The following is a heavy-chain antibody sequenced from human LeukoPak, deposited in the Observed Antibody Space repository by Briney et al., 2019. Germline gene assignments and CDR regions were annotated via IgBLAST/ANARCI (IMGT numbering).Heavy chain of an antibody. CDR1: GYTFTSYD. CDR3: ARGRGFCSSTSCYNWFDP. V-gene: IGHV1-8*01. CDR2: MNPNSGNT. D-gene: IGHD2-2*01. J-gene: IGHJ5*02. Sequence: ASVKVSCKASGYTFTSYDINWLRQATGQGLEWMGWMNPNSGNTSYAQKFQGRVTMTRNTSISTAYMELSSLRSENTAVYYCARGRGFCSSTSCYNWFDPWGQGTLVTVSS.